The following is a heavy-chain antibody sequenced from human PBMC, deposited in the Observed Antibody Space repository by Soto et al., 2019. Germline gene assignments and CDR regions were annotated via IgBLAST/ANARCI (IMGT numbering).Heavy chain of an antibody. D-gene: IGHD2-15*01. CDR1: GGSVSSGSYY. CDR2: IYYSGST. Sequence: SETLSLTCTVSGGSVSSGSYYWSWIRQPPGKGLEWIGYIYYSGSTNYNPSLKSRVTISVDTSKNQFSLKLSSVTAAGTAVYYCXRGRDCSGGRCYSLFHYWGQGTLVTVSS. CDR3: XRGRDCSGGRCYSLFHY. V-gene: IGHV4-61*01. J-gene: IGHJ4*02.